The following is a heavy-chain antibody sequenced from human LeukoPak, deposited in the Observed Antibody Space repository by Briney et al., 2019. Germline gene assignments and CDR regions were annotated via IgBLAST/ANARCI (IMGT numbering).Heavy chain of an antibody. CDR1: GFTFSSYG. D-gene: IGHD3-22*01. CDR2: IWYDGSNK. CDR3: ARAPPDPYYYDSSGSGLDP. V-gene: IGHV3-33*01. J-gene: IGHJ5*02. Sequence: GRSLRLSCAASGFTFSSYGMHWVRQAPGKGLEWVAVIWYDGSNKYYADSVKGRFTISRDNSKNTLYLKMNSLRAEETAVYYCARAPPDPYYYDSSGSGLDPWGQGTLVSVSS.